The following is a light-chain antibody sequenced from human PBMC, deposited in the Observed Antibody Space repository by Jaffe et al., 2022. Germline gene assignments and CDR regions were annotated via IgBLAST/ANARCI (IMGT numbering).Light chain of an antibody. Sequence: DIQMTQSPSSLSASVGDRITITCRASQSINSYLNWLQQIPGKAPKLLIYTASSLQSGVPSRFSGSGSGTDFTLTISSLQPEDFATYYCQQSYSTPITFGQGTRLEIK. V-gene: IGKV1-39*01. CDR3: QQSYSTPIT. CDR1: QSINSY. J-gene: IGKJ5*01. CDR2: TAS.